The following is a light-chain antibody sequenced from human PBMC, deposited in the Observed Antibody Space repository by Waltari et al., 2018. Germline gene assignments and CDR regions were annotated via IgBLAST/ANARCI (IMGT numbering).Light chain of an antibody. CDR2: DAS. Sequence: EKVMTQSPVTLSVSPGARVTLSCWASQSVSTNLAWYQQRPGQAPRLIIYDASTRASDTPARFIGSGSGTEFTLTISSLQSEDFAVYYCQQYNDWYSFGQGTKLEMK. V-gene: IGKV3-15*01. CDR3: QQYNDWYS. J-gene: IGKJ2*03. CDR1: QSVSTN.